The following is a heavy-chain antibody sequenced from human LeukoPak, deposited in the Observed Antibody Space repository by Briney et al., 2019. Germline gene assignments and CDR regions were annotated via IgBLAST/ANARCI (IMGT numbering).Heavy chain of an antibody. J-gene: IGHJ4*02. CDR3: AKRGHARREHSGYSRSASTD. CDR1: GFAFSSYA. Sequence: GGSLRLSCAASGFAFSSYAMSWVRQAPGQGLEWVSAISGRGGSKYYADSVKGRFTISRDNSKNTLYLQMNSLRAEDTAVYYCAKRGHARREHSGYSRSASTDWGQGTLVTVSS. D-gene: IGHD3-22*01. V-gene: IGHV3-23*01. CDR2: ISGRGGSK.